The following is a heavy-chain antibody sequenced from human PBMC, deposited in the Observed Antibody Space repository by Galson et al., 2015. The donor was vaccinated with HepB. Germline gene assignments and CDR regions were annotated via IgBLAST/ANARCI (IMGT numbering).Heavy chain of an antibody. J-gene: IGHJ3*02. CDR3: AKGDYGGNWWGDDAFDI. CDR1: GFTFSSYA. D-gene: IGHD4-23*01. V-gene: IGHV3-23*01. CDR2: ISGSGGST. Sequence: SLRLSCAASGFTFSSYAMSWVRQAPGKGLEWVSDISGSGGSTYYADSVKGRFTISRDNSKNTLYLRMNSLRAEDTAVYYCAKGDYGGNWWGDDAFDIWGQGTMVTVSS.